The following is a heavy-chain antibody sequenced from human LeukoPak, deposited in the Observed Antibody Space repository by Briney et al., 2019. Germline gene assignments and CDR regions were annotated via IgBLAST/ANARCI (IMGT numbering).Heavy chain of an antibody. J-gene: IGHJ3*02. V-gene: IGHV1-2*02. CDR3: ARVAPVAMATMRRAFDI. CDR2: INPNSGGT. CDR1: GYTFTGYY. D-gene: IGHD5-24*01. Sequence: ASVKVSCKASGYTFTGYYMHWVRQAPGQGLEWMGWINPNSGGTNYAQKFQGRVTMTRDTSISTAYMELSRLRSDDTAVYYCARVAPVAMATMRRAFDIWGQGTMVTVSS.